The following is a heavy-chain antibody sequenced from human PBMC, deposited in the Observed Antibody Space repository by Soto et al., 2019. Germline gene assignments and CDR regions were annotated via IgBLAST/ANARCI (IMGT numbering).Heavy chain of an antibody. CDR2: INHSGST. CDR1: GGSFSGYS. D-gene: IGHD5-12*01. Sequence: SETLSLTCAVYGGSFSGYSWNWIRLPPGKGLEWIGEINHSGSTNYNPSLKSRVTISLDTSKNQFSLRLTSLTAADTAVYFCARAPQIVAMGRPFDYWGQGILVTVSS. CDR3: ARAPQIVAMGRPFDY. V-gene: IGHV4-34*01. J-gene: IGHJ4*02.